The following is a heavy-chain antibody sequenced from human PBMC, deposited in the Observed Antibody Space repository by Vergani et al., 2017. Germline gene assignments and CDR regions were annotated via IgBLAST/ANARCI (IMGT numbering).Heavy chain of an antibody. D-gene: IGHD3-10*01. J-gene: IGHJ2*01. V-gene: IGHV3-64*01. CDR1: GFTFSSYA. CDR3: ARGPRGVINNWYFDL. Sequence: EVQLVESGGGLVQPGGSLRLSCAASGFTFSSYAMHWVRPAPGKGLEYVSAISSNGGSTYYANSVKGRFTISRDNSKNTLYLQMGSLRAEDMAVYYCARGPRGVINNWYFDLWGRGTLVTVSS. CDR2: ISSNGGST.